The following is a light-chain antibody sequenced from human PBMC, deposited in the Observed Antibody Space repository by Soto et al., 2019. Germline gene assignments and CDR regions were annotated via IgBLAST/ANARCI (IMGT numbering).Light chain of an antibody. V-gene: IGLV2-14*02. CDR1: SSDVGSYNL. Sequence: QSVLTQPASVSGSPGQSITISCTGTSSDVGSYNLVSWYQQHPGKAPKLMIYEGSKRPSGIPERFSGSNSGNTATLTISRVEAGDEADYYCQVWDSSSDHVVFGGGTKLTVL. J-gene: IGLJ2*01. CDR2: EGS. CDR3: QVWDSSSDHVV.